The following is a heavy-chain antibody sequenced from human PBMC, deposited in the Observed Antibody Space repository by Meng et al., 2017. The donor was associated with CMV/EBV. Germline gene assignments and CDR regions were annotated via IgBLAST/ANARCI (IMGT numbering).Heavy chain of an antibody. CDR2: IYYSGST. Sequence: SETLSLTCIVSGASMKSGDYYWSWIRQSPGKGLEWIGYIYYSGSTHYNPSLNSRVNISVDTSKNHFSLKLTSVTAADTAVYFCARASSGIITSDALDIWGQGTTVTVSS. V-gene: IGHV4-30-4*08. J-gene: IGHJ3*02. CDR1: GASMKSGDYY. CDR3: ARASSGIITSDALDI. D-gene: IGHD1-26*01.